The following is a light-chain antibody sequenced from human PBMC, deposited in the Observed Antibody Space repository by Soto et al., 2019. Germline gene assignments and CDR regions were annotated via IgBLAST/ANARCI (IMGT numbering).Light chain of an antibody. CDR1: QTIDNT. Sequence: EIVMTQSPATLSLSPGERATLSCRASQTIDNTLAWYQRKPGQAPRLLIYDASTRATGVPARFSGSGSGTDFTLTISSLQSEDFAVYYSQHYNYWPYTFGHGTKVEIK. J-gene: IGKJ2*01. CDR2: DAS. V-gene: IGKV3-15*01. CDR3: QHYNYWPYT.